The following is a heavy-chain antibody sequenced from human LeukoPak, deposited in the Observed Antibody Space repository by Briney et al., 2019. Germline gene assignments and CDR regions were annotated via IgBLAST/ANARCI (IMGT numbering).Heavy chain of an antibody. CDR3: AKDPGDSSGLFDY. J-gene: IGHJ4*02. V-gene: IGHV3-30-3*01. Sequence: GGSLRLSCAASGFTFSSYAMHWVRQAPGKGLEWVAVISYDGGNKYYADSVKGRFTISRDNSKNTLYLQMNSLRAEDTAVYYCAKDPGDSSGLFDYWGQGTLVTVSS. CDR2: ISYDGGNK. D-gene: IGHD3-22*01. CDR1: GFTFSSYA.